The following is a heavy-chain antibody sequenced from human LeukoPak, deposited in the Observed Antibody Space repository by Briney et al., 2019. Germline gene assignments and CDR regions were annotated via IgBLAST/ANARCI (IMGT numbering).Heavy chain of an antibody. V-gene: IGHV7-4-1*02. Sequence: ASVNVSCKASGYIFISYSLNWVRQAPGQGLEWMGWINTITGIPTSAQGFTGRFVFSLDTSVSTAYLQISSLKAEDTAVYYCARVRGYGDYEYYFDFWGQGTLVTVSS. CDR1: GYIFISYS. CDR3: ARVRGYGDYEYYFDF. J-gene: IGHJ4*02. CDR2: INTITGIP. D-gene: IGHD4-17*01.